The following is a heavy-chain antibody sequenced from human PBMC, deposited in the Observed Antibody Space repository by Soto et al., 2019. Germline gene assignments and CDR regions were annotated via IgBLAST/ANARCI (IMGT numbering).Heavy chain of an antibody. J-gene: IGHJ4*02. CDR1: CYSIRSYF. CDR2: FYHSGTT. V-gene: IGHV4-59*01. D-gene: IGHD2-8*01. CDR3: ARDPGYCTNGVCPIFDF. Sequence: PSETVSFTCNVSCYSIRSYFWRWIRQPPGKGLEWIGHFYHSGTTNYSPALKSRVTISIDQSKNQFSLRLNSVTAADTAVYFCARDPGYCTNGVCPIFDFWGQGIPVTVSS.